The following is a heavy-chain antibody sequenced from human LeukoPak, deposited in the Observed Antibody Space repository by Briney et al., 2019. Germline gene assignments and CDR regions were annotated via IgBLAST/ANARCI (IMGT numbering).Heavy chain of an antibody. V-gene: IGHV3-21*01. CDR1: GFTFSSYS. D-gene: IGHD2-15*01. J-gene: IGHJ4*02. CDR2: ISSSSSYI. CDR3: ARFGWSPGEFDY. Sequence: GGSLRLSCAASGFTFSSYSMNWVRQAPGKRLEWVSSISSSSSYIYYADSVKGRFTISRDNAKNSLYLQMDSLRAEDTAVYYCARFGWSPGEFDYWGQGTLVTVSS.